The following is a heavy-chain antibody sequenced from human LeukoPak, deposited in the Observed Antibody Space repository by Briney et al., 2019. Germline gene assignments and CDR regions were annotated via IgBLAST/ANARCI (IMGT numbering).Heavy chain of an antibody. V-gene: IGHV3-30*03. CDR3: TYGGLEFDYNWFDP. Sequence: GGSLRLPCAVSGITFISHGMHWVRQAPGKGLEWVAVMSYDGSDKYYADSVKGRFTISRDNSKNTLYLQMNSLRTEDTAVYYCTYGGLEFDYNWFDPWGQGTLVTVSS. J-gene: IGHJ5*02. D-gene: IGHD3-16*01. CDR2: MSYDGSDK. CDR1: GITFISHG.